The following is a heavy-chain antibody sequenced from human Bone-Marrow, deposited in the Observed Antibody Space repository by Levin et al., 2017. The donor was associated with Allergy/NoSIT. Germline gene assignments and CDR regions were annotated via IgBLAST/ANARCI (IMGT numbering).Heavy chain of an antibody. Sequence: GGSLRLSCAASGFKFDDYGMHWVRQAPGKGLEWVSGITWNSGNIGYADSVKGRFTISRDNAKNSLYLQMNSLRPEDTALYYCVKGIHVVVPAGTFDYWGQGTLVTASS. D-gene: IGHD2-2*01. CDR3: VKGIHVVVPAGTFDY. J-gene: IGHJ4*02. CDR1: GFKFDDYG. CDR2: ITWNSGNI. V-gene: IGHV3-9*01.